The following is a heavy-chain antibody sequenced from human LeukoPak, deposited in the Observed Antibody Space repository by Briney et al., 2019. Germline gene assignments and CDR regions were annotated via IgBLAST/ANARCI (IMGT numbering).Heavy chain of an antibody. CDR2: IYYSGST. V-gene: IGHV4-31*03. CDR3: ARDIEYSSSSLAFGI. D-gene: IGHD6-6*01. CDR1: GGSISSGGYY. Sequence: SETLSLTCTVSGGSISSGGYYWSWIRQHPGKGLEWIGYIYYSGSTYYNPSLKSRVTISVDTSKNQFSLKLSSVTAADTAVYYCARDIEYSSSSLAFGIWGHGTMVTVSS. J-gene: IGHJ3*02.